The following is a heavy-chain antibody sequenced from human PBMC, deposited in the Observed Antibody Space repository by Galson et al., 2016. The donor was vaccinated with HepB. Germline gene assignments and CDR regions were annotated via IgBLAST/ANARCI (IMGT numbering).Heavy chain of an antibody. V-gene: IGHV4-38-2*02. D-gene: IGHD3-10*01. CDR2: TYHSGTT. CDR3: VRLWFAERTFEY. CDR1: GYSITSGYF. J-gene: IGHJ4*02. Sequence: ETLSLTCIVSGYSITSGYFWGWIRQPPGKGLEWIGSTYHSGTTYYNPSLKSRVTISVDTSKNQVSLKLNSVTATDTAVYYCVRLWFAERTFEYWGQGTLVTVPS.